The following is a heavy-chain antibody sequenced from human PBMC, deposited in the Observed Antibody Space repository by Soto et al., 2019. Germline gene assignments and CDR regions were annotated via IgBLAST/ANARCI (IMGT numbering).Heavy chain of an antibody. V-gene: IGHV3-30*03. Sequence: QVQLEESGGGVVQPGRSLRLSCAVSGFTVSPYGMHWVRQAPGKGLEWVAVISRDGRTTFYADSVKGRFTISKDNSRNTLFLEMNSLRDDDMAVYYCTGEVASGYWGQGTLVTVSS. CDR2: ISRDGRTT. CDR3: TGEVASGY. CDR1: GFTVSPYG. D-gene: IGHD2-8*02. J-gene: IGHJ4*02.